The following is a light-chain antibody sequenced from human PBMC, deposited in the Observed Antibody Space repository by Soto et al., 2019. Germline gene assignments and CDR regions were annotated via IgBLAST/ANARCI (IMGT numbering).Light chain of an antibody. J-gene: IGKJ1*01. V-gene: IGKV1-5*03. CDR2: KAS. CDR3: QQYGA. CDR1: QSISSW. Sequence: DIQITQSHSTLSAPVGDRVTITCRASQSISSWLAWYQQKPGKAPKLLIYKASSLESGVPSRFSGSGSGTEFTLTISSLQPDDFATYYCQQYGAFGQGTKVDIK.